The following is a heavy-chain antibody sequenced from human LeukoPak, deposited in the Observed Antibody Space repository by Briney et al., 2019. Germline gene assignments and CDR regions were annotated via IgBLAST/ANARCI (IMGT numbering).Heavy chain of an antibody. CDR3: VRVGSVSGSDYLDY. D-gene: IGHD6-19*01. CDR2: SRNKAKSYTT. CDR1: GFPFSDHF. J-gene: IGHJ4*02. Sequence: GGSLSLSCAVSGFPFSDHFLDWVRQAPGKGLEWVGRSRNKAKSYTTEYAASVKGRFTISRDDSKNSLYLQMNSLETEDTAVYYCVRVGSVSGSDYLDYWGQGTLVTVSS. V-gene: IGHV3-72*01.